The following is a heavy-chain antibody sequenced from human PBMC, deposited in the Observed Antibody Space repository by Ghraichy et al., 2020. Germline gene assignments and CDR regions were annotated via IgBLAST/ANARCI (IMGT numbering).Heavy chain of an antibody. Sequence: SETLSLTCTVSGGSISSGDYYWSWIRQPPGKGLEWIGYIYYSGSTYYNPSLKSRVTISVDTSKNQFSLKLSSVTAADTAVYYCARDRWVTTVTPYHYYGMDVWGQGTTVTVSS. D-gene: IGHD4-17*01. CDR3: ARDRWVTTVTPYHYYGMDV. J-gene: IGHJ6*02. CDR2: IYYSGST. CDR1: GGSISSGDYY. V-gene: IGHV4-30-4*01.